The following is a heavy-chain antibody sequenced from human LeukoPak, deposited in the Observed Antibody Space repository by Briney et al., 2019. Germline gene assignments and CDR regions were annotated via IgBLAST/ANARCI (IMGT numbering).Heavy chain of an antibody. V-gene: IGHV1-69*04. CDR2: IIPILGIA. CDR3: ARETYDILTGYPTPFDY. D-gene: IGHD3-9*01. CDR1: GGTFSSYA. Sequence: ASVKVSCKASGGTFSSYAISWVRQAPGQGLEWMGRIIPILGIANYAQKFQGRVTITADKSTSTAYMELSSLRSEDTAVYYCARETYDILTGYPTPFDYWGQGTLVTVSS. J-gene: IGHJ4*02.